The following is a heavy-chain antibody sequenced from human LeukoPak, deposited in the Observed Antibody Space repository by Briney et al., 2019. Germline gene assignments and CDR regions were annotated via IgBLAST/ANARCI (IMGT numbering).Heavy chain of an antibody. D-gene: IGHD6-19*01. J-gene: IGHJ4*02. CDR2: ISSSGGTT. V-gene: IGHV3-48*03. Sequence: GGSLRLSCAASGFNFSTCEMNWVRQATGKGLEWVSYISSSGGTTYYVESVKGRFTISRDNAKNSLYLQMNSLRAEDTAVYYCASRSGWAIDYWGQGTLVTVSS. CDR3: ASRSGWAIDY. CDR1: GFNFSTCE.